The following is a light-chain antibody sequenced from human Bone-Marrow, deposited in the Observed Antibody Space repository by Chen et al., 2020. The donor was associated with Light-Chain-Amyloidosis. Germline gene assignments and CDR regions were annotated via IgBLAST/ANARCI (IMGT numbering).Light chain of an antibody. J-gene: IGLJ2*01. Sequence: SYELTQPPSVSVSPGQTARITCSGDDLPTKYAYWYQQKPGQAPVLVIHRNTEMPSGISERFSGSSPGTTATLTISGVQAEDEADYHCQSADSSGTYEVIFGGGTKLTVL. CDR1: DLPTKY. V-gene: IGLV3-25*03. CDR3: QSADSSGTYEVI. CDR2: RNT.